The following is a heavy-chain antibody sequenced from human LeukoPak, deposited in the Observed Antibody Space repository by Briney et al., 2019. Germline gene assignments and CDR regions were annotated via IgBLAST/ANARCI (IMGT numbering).Heavy chain of an antibody. J-gene: IGHJ4*02. Sequence: GGSLRLTCAASGFTFSSYSMNWVRQAPGKGLEWVSSISSSSSYIYYADSVKGRFTISRDNAKNSLYLQMNSLRAEDTAVYYCARGRMDGRFDYWGQGTLVTVSS. V-gene: IGHV3-21*01. CDR3: ARGRMDGRFDY. CDR2: ISSSSSYI. D-gene: IGHD2-2*03. CDR1: GFTFSSYS.